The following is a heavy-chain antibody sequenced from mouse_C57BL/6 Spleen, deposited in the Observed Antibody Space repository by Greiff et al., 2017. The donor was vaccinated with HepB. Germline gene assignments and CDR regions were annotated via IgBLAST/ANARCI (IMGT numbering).Heavy chain of an antibody. V-gene: IGHV5-17*01. J-gene: IGHJ3*01. CDR2: ISSGSSTI. D-gene: IGHD2-5*01. CDR3: ARYSNSAWFAY. CDR1: GFTFSDYG. Sequence: DVHLVESGGGLVKPGGSLKLSCAASGFTFSDYGMHWVRQAPEKGLEWVAYISSGSSTIYYADTVKGRFTISRDNAKNTLFLQMTSLRSEDTAMYYCARYSNSAWFAYWGQGTLVTVSA.